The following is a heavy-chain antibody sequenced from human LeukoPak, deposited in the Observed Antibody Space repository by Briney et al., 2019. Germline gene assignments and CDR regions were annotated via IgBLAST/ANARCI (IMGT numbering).Heavy chain of an antibody. CDR1: GFTFSSYA. D-gene: IGHD3-10*01. J-gene: IGHJ4*02. CDR3: AKDYYGSGSPYYFDY. Sequence: GGSLRLSRAASGFTFSSYAMSWVRQAPGKGLEWVSAISGSGGSTYYADSVKGRFTISRDNSKNTLYLQMNSLRAEDTAVYYCAKDYYGSGSPYYFDYWGQGTLVTVSS. V-gene: IGHV3-23*01. CDR2: ISGSGGST.